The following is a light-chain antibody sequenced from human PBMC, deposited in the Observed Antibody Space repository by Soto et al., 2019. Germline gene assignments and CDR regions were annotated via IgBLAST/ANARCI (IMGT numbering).Light chain of an antibody. CDR2: GAS. CDR3: QQYGSSPLT. CDR1: QSVSSNY. J-gene: IGKJ4*01. V-gene: IGKV3-20*01. Sequence: EIVLTQSPGTLSLSPGERATLSCRASQSVSSNYLAWFQQKPGQAPRFVIYGASSRATGIPDRFSGSGSGTDFTLTISRLEPEDFAVYYCQQYGSSPLTFGGGTEVEIK.